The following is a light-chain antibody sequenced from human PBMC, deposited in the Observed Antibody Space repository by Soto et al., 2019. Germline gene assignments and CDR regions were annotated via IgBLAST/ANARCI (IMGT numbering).Light chain of an antibody. Sequence: IVLTQSPGTLSLSPGERATLSCRASQSVSASHLAWYQQKPGQAPRLLLYGASTRATCIPDRFSGSGSGTDFTLTITGVEPEDFAVFYCQHYGSSPLTFGGGTKVEIK. CDR3: QHYGSSPLT. CDR2: GAS. CDR1: QSVSASH. V-gene: IGKV3-20*01. J-gene: IGKJ4*01.